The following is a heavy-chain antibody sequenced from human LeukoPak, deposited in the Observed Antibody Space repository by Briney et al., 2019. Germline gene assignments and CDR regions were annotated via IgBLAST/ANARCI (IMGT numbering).Heavy chain of an antibody. Sequence: ASVKVSCKASGYTFTGYYMHWVRQAPGQGLEWMGWINPNSGGTNYAQKFQGRVTMTRDTSISTAYMELSRLRSDDTAVYYCARNGVRPEAYYYDSSGYPQYYFDYWGQGTLVTVSS. J-gene: IGHJ4*02. CDR3: ARNGVRPEAYYYDSSGYPQYYFDY. D-gene: IGHD3-22*01. CDR1: GYTFTGYY. CDR2: INPNSGGT. V-gene: IGHV1-2*02.